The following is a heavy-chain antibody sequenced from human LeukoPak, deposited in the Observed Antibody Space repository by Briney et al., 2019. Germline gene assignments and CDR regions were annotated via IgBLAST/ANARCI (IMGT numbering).Heavy chain of an antibody. V-gene: IGHV3-21*01. CDR1: GFTFSNYA. Sequence: PGGSLRLACAASGFTFSNYAMSWVRQAPGKGLEWVSSISSTSTKIYYIDSVKGRFTISRDNAKNSLYLQMNSLRAEDTAVYYCARDLNTMVRGSIGFFDYWGQGTLVTASS. D-gene: IGHD3-10*01. J-gene: IGHJ4*02. CDR3: ARDLNTMVRGSIGFFDY. CDR2: ISSTSTKI.